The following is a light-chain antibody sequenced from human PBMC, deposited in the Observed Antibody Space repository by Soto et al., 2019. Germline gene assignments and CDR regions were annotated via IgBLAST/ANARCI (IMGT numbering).Light chain of an antibody. CDR2: GVS. CDR1: RSDIGSYNY. J-gene: IGLJ1*01. CDR3: ISYTGRSTSDV. V-gene: IGLV2-14*01. Sequence: QSALTQPASVSGSAGQSITISCSGTRSDIGSYNYVAWYQQFPGKTPKILIYGVSNRPSGVSSRFSGSKSGNTASLTISGLQAEDEADYYCISYTGRSTSDVFGSGTKVTVL.